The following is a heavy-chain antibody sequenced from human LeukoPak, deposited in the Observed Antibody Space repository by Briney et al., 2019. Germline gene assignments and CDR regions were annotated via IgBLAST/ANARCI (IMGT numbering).Heavy chain of an antibody. CDR2: IYHTGST. CDR3: AGISLTGRGDAFDI. J-gene: IGHJ3*02. CDR1: GYSISRGYY. Sequence: SETLSLTCGVSGYSISRGYYWAWIRQPPGKGLEWIGTIYHTGSTYYTPSLGSRVTISVDTSKNEFSLNLNSVTAADTAMYYCAGISLTGRGDAFDIWGQGTMVTVSS. D-gene: IGHD6-19*01. V-gene: IGHV4-38-2*01.